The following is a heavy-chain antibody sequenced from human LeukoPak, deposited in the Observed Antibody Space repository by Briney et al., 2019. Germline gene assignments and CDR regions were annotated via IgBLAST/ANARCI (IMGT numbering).Heavy chain of an antibody. CDR2: IYYSGST. V-gene: IGHV4-59*01. D-gene: IGHD3-3*01. CDR3: ARGGGRSNTLFGVAGAWFDT. Sequence: SETLSLTCTVSGGSITSYYWSWVRQPPGKGLEWIGYIYYSGSTNYNPSLQRRVTISLDTSKNQFYLTLTSVTAADTAVYYRARGGGRSNTLFGVAGAWFDTWGQGNLVTVSS. J-gene: IGHJ5*02. CDR1: GGSITSYY.